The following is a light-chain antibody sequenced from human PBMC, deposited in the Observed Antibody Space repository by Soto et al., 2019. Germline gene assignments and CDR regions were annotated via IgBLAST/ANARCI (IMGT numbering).Light chain of an antibody. V-gene: IGLV2-14*01. CDR2: EVS. Sequence: QSALTQPASVSGSPGQSITISCTGSTSDVGAYNYVSWYKHHPGQAPQLMIYEVSNRPSGVSNRFSGSKSGNTASLTISGLQADDEGDYYCATWDLTLSAGVLFGGGTKLTVL. CDR3: ATWDLTLSAGVL. J-gene: IGLJ2*01. CDR1: TSDVGAYNY.